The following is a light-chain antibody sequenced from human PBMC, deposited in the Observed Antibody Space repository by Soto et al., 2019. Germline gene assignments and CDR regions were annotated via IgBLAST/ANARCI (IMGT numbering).Light chain of an antibody. Sequence: QSALTQPASVSVSPGQSITISCTGTSSDVGGYNYVSWYQQHPGKAPKLMIYDVSNRPSGVSNRFSGSKSGNTASLTISGLQPEDEADYYCCSYTTSNTRQIVFGTGTKVTVL. CDR1: SSDVGGYNY. V-gene: IGLV2-14*01. CDR3: CSYTTSNTRQIV. CDR2: DVS. J-gene: IGLJ1*01.